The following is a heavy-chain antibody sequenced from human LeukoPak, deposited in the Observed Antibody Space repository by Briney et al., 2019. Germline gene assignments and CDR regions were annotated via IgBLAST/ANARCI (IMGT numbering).Heavy chain of an antibody. J-gene: IGHJ4*02. CDR3: ARLYYGSGRVDY. Sequence: SETLSLTCAVSGYSISSGYYWGWIRQPPGKGLEWIGSIYHSGSTYYNPSLKRRVTISVDTSKNQFSLKLSSVTAADTAVYYCARLYYGSGRVDYWGQGTLVTVSS. CDR1: GYSISSGYY. V-gene: IGHV4-38-2*01. D-gene: IGHD3-10*01. CDR2: IYHSGST.